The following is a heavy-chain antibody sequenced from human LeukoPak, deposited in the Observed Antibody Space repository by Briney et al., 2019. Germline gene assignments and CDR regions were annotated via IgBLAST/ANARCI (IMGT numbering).Heavy chain of an antibody. D-gene: IGHD3-10*01. J-gene: IGHJ4*02. CDR3: ARDERGPAY. Sequence: PGGSLRLSCAASGFSVSSNYLSWVRQAPGKGLEWVSVIYTGGSTYYADSVKGRFIISRDNSKNTLYLQMNSLRAEDTAVYYCARDERGPAYWGQGTLVTVSS. V-gene: IGHV3-53*01. CDR2: IYTGGST. CDR1: GFSVSSNY.